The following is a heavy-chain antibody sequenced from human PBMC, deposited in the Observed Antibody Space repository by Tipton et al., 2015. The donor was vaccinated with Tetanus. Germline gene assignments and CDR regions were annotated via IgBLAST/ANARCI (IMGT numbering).Heavy chain of an antibody. J-gene: IGHJ6*02. CDR3: AKDLRSGGSGSRDGMGV. CDR2: ISGSGGST. Sequence: AASGFTFSSYAMSWVRQAPGKGLGWVSAISGSGGSTYYADSVKGRFTISRDNSKNTLYLQMNSLRAEDTAVYYCAKDLRSGGSGSRDGMGVWGQGTTVTVSS. D-gene: IGHD3-10*01. CDR1: GFTFSSYA. V-gene: IGHV3-23*01.